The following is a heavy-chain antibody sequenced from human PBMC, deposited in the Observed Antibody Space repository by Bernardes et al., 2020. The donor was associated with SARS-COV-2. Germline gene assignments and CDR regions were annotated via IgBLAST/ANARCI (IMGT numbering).Heavy chain of an antibody. CDR2: ISGYNGNT. J-gene: IGHJ4*02. V-gene: IGHV1-18*04. CDR1: GYTFTAYG. D-gene: IGHD3-9*01. Sequence: SVKVSCKASGYTFTAYGISWVRQAPGQGLEWMGWISGYNGNTKSAEKFQGRVTMTTDTSTSTAYMELRSLRSDDTAVYYCAREDYDMLTGYSPTLDYWGQGTLVTVSS. CDR3: AREDYDMLTGYSPTLDY.